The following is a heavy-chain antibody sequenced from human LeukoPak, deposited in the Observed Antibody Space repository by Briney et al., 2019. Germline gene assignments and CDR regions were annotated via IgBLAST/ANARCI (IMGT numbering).Heavy chain of an antibody. V-gene: IGHV3-21*01. Sequence: GGSLRLSCAASGFTFSSYSMNWVRQAPGKGLEWVSSISSSSSYIYYADSVKGRFTISRDNAKNSLYLQMNSLRAEDTAVYYCARAVLRFLEWSPEFDYWGQGTLVTVSS. CDR3: ARAVLRFLEWSPEFDY. D-gene: IGHD3-3*01. CDR1: GFTFSSYS. CDR2: ISSSSSYI. J-gene: IGHJ4*02.